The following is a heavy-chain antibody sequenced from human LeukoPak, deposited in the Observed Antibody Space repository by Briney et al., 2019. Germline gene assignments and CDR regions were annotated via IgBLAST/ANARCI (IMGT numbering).Heavy chain of an antibody. Sequence: ASVKVSFKASGYTFTSYYMHWVRQAPGQGLEWMGWINPNSGGTNYAQKFQGRVTMTRDTSIRTAYMELSRLRSDDTAVYYCARDTYRFIVSPSIAAAGTGDDYWGQGNLVTVSS. V-gene: IGHV1-2*02. CDR3: ARDTYRFIVSPSIAAAGTGDDY. D-gene: IGHD6-13*01. CDR2: INPNSGGT. J-gene: IGHJ4*02. CDR1: GYTFTSYY.